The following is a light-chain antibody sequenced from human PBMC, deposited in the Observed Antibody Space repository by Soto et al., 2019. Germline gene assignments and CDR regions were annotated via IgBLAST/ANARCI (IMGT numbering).Light chain of an antibody. CDR3: QQYSSYWT. J-gene: IGKJ1*01. CDR2: DAT. CDR1: QSISRW. Sequence: FQMSQSPSSLSPALGGRATIPFRASQSISRWLAWYQEKPGKAPKLLIHDATSLESGVPSRFSGSGSGTEFTLTISSLQPDDFATYYCQQYSSYWTFAQGTKVDIK. V-gene: IGKV1-5*01.